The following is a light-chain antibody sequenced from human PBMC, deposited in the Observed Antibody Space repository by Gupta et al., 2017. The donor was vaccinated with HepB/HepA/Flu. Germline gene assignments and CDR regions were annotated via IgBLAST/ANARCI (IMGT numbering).Light chain of an antibody. CDR1: NSDVGGYTY. CDR2: DVN. V-gene: IGLV2-11*01. Sequence: QSALTQPRSVSGSPGQSVTISCTETNSDVGGYTYVSWYQQHPDKAPQLIIYDVNKRPSGVPDRFSGSKSGNTASLIISGLQADDEADYYCYAYTGTSTPRVFGGGTKLTVL. J-gene: IGLJ3*02. CDR3: YAYTGTSTPRV.